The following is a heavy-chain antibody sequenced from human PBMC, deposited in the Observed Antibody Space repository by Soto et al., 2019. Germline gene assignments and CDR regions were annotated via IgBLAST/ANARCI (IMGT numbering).Heavy chain of an antibody. CDR1: GFTFSSYW. V-gene: IGHV3-74*01. J-gene: IGHJ4*02. Sequence: GWSLRLSCAASGFTFSSYWMHWVRQAPGKGLLWVSRINSDGSSTSYADSVKGRFTISRDNAKNTLYLQMNSLRAEDTAVYYCAREERGYSYYWGQGTLVTVSS. CDR2: INSDGSST. D-gene: IGHD5-18*01. CDR3: AREERGYSYY.